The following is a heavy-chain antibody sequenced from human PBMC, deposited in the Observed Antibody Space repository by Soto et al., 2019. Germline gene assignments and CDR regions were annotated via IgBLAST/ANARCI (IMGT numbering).Heavy chain of an antibody. CDR1: GDSVSTNSGA. CDR2: TFYRSRWYS. Sequence: QVQLQQSGPGLVKPSQTLSLTCAISGDSVSTNSGAWNWIRQSPSRGLEWLGRTFYRSRWYSDYADSVKGRININSDTSKNQFSLQLSSVTPEDTAVYYCARAGSTMYRLHPHFVYWGQGTLVTVSS. J-gene: IGHJ4*02. V-gene: IGHV6-1*01. D-gene: IGHD3-9*01. CDR3: ARAGSTMYRLHPHFVY.